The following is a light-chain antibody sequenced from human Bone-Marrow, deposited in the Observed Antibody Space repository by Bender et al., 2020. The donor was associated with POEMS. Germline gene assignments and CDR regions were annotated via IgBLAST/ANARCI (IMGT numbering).Light chain of an antibody. Sequence: QSVLTQPPSASGTPGQRVTISCSGGSSNIGAHAVNWYQHLPGTAPKLLIYSSHRRPSEVPDRFSGSKSGNTASLTISGLQPEDEANYYCSSYARTSSYVFGIGTTVTVL. J-gene: IGLJ1*01. CDR2: SSH. CDR1: SSNIGAHA. V-gene: IGLV1-44*01. CDR3: SSYARTSSYV.